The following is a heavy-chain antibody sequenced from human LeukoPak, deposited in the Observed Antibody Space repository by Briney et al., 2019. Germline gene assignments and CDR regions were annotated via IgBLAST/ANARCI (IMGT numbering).Heavy chain of an antibody. CDR1: GFTSIAYA. D-gene: IGHD3-16*01. CDR3: ARNQQLGGHSYYYYGMDV. V-gene: IGHV3-23*01. Sequence: PGGSLRLSCVGSGFTSIAYALTRARQAPGKGLEWVSGISGGGVTTYYADSVKGRFTISRDNSKNTLYLQMNSLRADDTAIYYCARNQQLGGHSYYYYGMDVWGQGTTVTASS. CDR2: ISGGGVTT. J-gene: IGHJ6*02.